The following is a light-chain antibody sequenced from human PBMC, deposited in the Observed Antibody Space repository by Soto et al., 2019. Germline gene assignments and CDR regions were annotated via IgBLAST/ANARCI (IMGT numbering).Light chain of an antibody. Sequence: EIVLTQFPATLSLSPGDGATLSCRASQSVINNLAWYQQRPGQPPRLLIYGAYTRATGVPARFGGSGSGTVFTLTISSLQSEDSAIYYCQQYNDWPGGTFGQGTKLDIK. CDR1: QSVINN. V-gene: IGKV3-15*01. J-gene: IGKJ2*01. CDR2: GAY. CDR3: QQYNDWPGGT.